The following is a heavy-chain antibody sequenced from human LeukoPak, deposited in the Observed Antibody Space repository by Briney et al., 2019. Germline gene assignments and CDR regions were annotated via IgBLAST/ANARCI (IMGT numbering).Heavy chain of an antibody. J-gene: IGHJ1*01. CDR3: VTPTTQWLVRLSASLEYFQR. D-gene: IGHD6-19*01. Sequence: GGSLRLSCSASGFTFSSYAVHGVRQAPGEGLEYVSSIRRNGDSKYYGVSVRGRFTISRDSSKNTLYLQMSSLRAADTAMYHCVTPTTQWLVRLSASLEYFQRWGQGTVVPVSS. CDR2: IRRNGDSK. V-gene: IGHV3-64D*06. CDR1: GFTFSSYA.